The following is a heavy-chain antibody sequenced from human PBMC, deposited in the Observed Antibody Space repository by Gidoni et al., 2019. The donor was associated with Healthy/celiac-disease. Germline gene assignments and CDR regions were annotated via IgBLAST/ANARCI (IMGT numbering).Heavy chain of an antibody. CDR2: IYYSGST. V-gene: IGHV4-59*08. CDR1: GGSISSYY. Sequence: QVQLQESGPGLVKPSETMYITCTVSGGSISSYYWSWIRQPPGKGLEWIGYIYYSGSTNYNPSLKSRVTISVDTSKNQFSLKLSSVTAADTAVYYCARHSAPKGFDPWGQGTLVTVSS. D-gene: IGHD3-10*01. J-gene: IGHJ5*02. CDR3: ARHSAPKGFDP.